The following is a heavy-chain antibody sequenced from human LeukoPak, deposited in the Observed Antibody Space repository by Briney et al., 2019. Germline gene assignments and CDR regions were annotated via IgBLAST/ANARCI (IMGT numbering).Heavy chain of an antibody. CDR1: GNYW. D-gene: IGHD2-2*01. V-gene: IGHV3-74*01. CDR3: VSFYETY. Sequence: GGSLRLSCAASGNYWMHWVRQAPGKGLLWVSHINSDGSWTTYADSVKGRFTISKDNTKNTVYLQMNNLRAEDTAVYYCVSFYETYWGRGTLVTVSS. CDR2: INSDGSWT. J-gene: IGHJ4*02.